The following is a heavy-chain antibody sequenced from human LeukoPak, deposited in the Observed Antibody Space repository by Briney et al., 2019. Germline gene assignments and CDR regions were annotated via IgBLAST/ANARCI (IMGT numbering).Heavy chain of an antibody. CDR1: GFTFSSYG. J-gene: IGHJ3*02. V-gene: IGHV3-30*18. CDR2: ISYDGSNK. Sequence: PGGSLRLSCAASGFTFSSYGMHWVRQAPGKGLEWVAVISYDGSNKYYADSVKGRFTISRDNSKNTLYLQMNSLRAEDAGVYYCAKDSCSSTSCYSYAFDIWGQGTMVTVSS. D-gene: IGHD2-2*01. CDR3: AKDSCSSTSCYSYAFDI.